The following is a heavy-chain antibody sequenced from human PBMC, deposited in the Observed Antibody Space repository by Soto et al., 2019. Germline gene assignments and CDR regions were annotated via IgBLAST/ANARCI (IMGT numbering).Heavy chain of an antibody. Sequence: QVQLVESGGGVVQPGRSLRLSCAASGFTFSNYGMHWVRQAPGKGLEWVAVISYDGSNKYYADFVKGRFTISRDNSKNTLYLQMNSLRAEDTAVYYCAKDGNEYSSGWYAPSLDYWGQGTRVTVSS. J-gene: IGHJ4*02. CDR2: ISYDGSNK. V-gene: IGHV3-30*18. CDR3: AKDGNEYSSGWYAPSLDY. CDR1: GFTFSNYG. D-gene: IGHD6-19*01.